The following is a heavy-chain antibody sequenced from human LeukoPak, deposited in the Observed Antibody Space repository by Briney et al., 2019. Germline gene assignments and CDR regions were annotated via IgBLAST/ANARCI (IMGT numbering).Heavy chain of an antibody. D-gene: IGHD6-19*01. J-gene: IGHJ3*02. CDR1: GGTFSSYA. Sequence: GASVKVSCKASGGTFSSYAISWVRQAPGQGLEWMGGIIPIFGTANYAQKFQGRVTITTDESTSTAYMELSSLRSEDTAVYYCARDVNSSGWLFSRNAFDIWGQGTMVTVSS. CDR3: ARDVNSSGWLFSRNAFDI. CDR2: IIPIFGTA. V-gene: IGHV1-69*05.